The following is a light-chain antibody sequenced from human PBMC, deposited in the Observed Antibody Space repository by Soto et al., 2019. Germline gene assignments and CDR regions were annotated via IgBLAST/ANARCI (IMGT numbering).Light chain of an antibody. CDR3: QSYDSSLSGRYV. Sequence: QSVLTQPPSVSGAPGQRVTISCTGSSSNIGAGYDVHWYQQLPGTAPKLLIYGNSNRPSGVPDRFSGSKSGTSASLVITGLQAEDEADYYCQSYDSSLSGRYVFGTGTRSPS. CDR2: GNS. J-gene: IGLJ1*01. V-gene: IGLV1-40*01. CDR1: SSNIGAGYD.